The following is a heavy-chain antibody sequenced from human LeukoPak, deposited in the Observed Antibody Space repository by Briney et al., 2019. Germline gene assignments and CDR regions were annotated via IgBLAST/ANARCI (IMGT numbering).Heavy chain of an antibody. CDR1: GFTVSSNY. Sequence: GGSLRLSCAASGFTVSSNYMSWVRQAPGKGLEWVSVIYSGGSTYYADSVKGRFTISRDNSKNTLYLQMNSLRAEDTAVYYCARGLVPAAMPSWGQGTLVTVSS. CDR3: ARGLVPAAMPS. CDR2: IYSGGST. V-gene: IGHV3-53*01. J-gene: IGHJ4*02. D-gene: IGHD2-2*01.